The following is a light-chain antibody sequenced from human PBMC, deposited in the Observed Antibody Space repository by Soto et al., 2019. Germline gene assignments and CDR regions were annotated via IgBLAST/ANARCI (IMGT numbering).Light chain of an antibody. CDR2: AAS. V-gene: IGKV3-20*01. CDR1: QNVRSSN. CDR3: QQYGTSPRT. J-gene: IGKJ2*01. Sequence: EIVLTQAPGILYLSPGERATLSCRASQNVRSSNLAWYQQKPGQAPRLLIYAASSRATGIPDRFSGSGSGTDFTLTISRLEPEDCAVYFCQQYGTSPRTFGQGTKLEIK.